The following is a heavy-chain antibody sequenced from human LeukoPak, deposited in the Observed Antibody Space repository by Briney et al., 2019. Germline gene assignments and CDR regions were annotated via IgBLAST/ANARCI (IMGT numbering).Heavy chain of an antibody. CDR2: IYYSGST. CDR1: GGSISSGSYY. V-gene: IGHV4-39*07. D-gene: IGHD5-18*01. CDR3: ARVMAGTAMVPYFDY. Sequence: SETLSLTCTVSGGSISSGSYYWGWIRQPPGKGLEWIGNIYYSGSTYYNPSLKSRVTISVDTSKNQFSLKLSSVTAADTAVYYCARVMAGTAMVPYFDYWGQGTLVTVSS. J-gene: IGHJ4*02.